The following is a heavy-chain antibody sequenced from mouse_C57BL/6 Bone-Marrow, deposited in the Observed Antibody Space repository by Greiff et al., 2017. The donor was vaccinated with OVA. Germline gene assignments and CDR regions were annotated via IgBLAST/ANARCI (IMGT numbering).Heavy chain of an antibody. V-gene: IGHV1-69*01. CDR1: GYTFTSYW. D-gene: IGHD2-4*01. J-gene: IGHJ4*01. Sequence: QVQLQQPGAELVMPGASVKLSCKASGYTFTSYWMHWVKQRPGQGLEWIGEIDPSDSYTNYNQKFKGKSTLTVDKSSSTAYMQLSSLTSEDSAVYYCAAIYYDYDDGYYYAMDYWGQGTSVTVSS. CDR3: AAIYYDYDDGYYYAMDY. CDR2: IDPSDSYT.